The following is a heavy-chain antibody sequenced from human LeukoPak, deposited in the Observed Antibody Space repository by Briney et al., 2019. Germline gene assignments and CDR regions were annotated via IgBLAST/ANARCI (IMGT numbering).Heavy chain of an antibody. V-gene: IGHV4-59*01. J-gene: IGHJ4*02. D-gene: IGHD3-9*01. Sequence: SETLSLTCTVSGGSISSYYWSWIRQPPGKGLEWIGYIYYSGSTNYNPSLKSRVTISVDTSKNQFSLKLSSVTAADTAVYYCASGHFDWLLYDYWGQGTLVTVSS. CDR3: ASGHFDWLLYDY. CDR1: GGSISSYY. CDR2: IYYSGST.